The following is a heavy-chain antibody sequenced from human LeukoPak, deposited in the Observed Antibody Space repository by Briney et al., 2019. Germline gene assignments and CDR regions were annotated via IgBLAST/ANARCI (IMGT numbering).Heavy chain of an antibody. J-gene: IGHJ5*02. V-gene: IGHV1-2*02. Sequence: ASAKVSCKASGYTFTGYYIHWVRQAPGQGLEWMGWIYPKSGGTHYAPNLQGRVTMTRDTSISTAYMELSRLQSDDTAVYYCARDDVSPTMFDLWGQGTLVAVSS. CDR2: IYPKSGGT. CDR1: GYTFTGYY. D-gene: IGHD2/OR15-2a*01. CDR3: ARDDVSPTMFDL.